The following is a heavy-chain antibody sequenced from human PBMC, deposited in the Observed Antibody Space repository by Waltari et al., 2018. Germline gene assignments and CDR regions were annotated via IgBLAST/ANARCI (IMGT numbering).Heavy chain of an antibody. CDR3: ARVGDYHGSGRFGLDV. Sequence: QVQLQQWGAGLLKPSETLSLTCAVYDGSFSGYFWSWIRQSPGKGLEWIVRSHRDGSNNYNPCLKSRVAMSVDTLKSQISLRRTSVTAADAAVYYCARVGDYHGSGRFGLDVWGQGTRVTVSS. CDR2: SHRDGSN. V-gene: IGHV4-34*01. D-gene: IGHD3-10*01. J-gene: IGHJ6*02. CDR1: DGSFSGYF.